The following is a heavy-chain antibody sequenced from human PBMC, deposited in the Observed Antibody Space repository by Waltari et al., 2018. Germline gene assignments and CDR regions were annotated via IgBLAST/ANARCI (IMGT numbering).Heavy chain of an antibody. J-gene: IGHJ4*02. CDR3: AKDWGGGTYTWAD. CDR2: ISSSSSYT. D-gene: IGHD3-16*01. CDR1: GFTFSDSY. Sequence: QVQLVESGGGLVKPGGSLTLSCAASGFTFSDSYMSWIRQAPGKGLEWFSYISSSSSYTQSADSVKGRFTISRDNAKNSLYLRMNRLRVEDTAVYYCAKDWGGGTYTWADWGQGTLVTVSS. V-gene: IGHV3-11*06.